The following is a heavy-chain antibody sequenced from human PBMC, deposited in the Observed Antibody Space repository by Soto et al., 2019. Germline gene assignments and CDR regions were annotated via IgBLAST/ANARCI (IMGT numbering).Heavy chain of an antibody. V-gene: IGHV4-39*02. CDR2: IDESGDS. CDR3: AGEGGYVDP. Sequence: SETLSLTCTVSGGPISDSIHSWGWLRPCPGTGLEWIGSIDESGDSYYNLSLKSRVTRLGDTSKNQFSLKLMSVTGADSAIYYCAGEGGYVDPWGQGTPVTVSS. CDR1: GGPISDSIHS. D-gene: IGHD1-1*01. J-gene: IGHJ5*02.